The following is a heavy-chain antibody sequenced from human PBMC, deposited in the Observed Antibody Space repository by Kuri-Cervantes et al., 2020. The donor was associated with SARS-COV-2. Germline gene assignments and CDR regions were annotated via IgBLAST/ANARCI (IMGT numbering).Heavy chain of an antibody. CDR1: GFTFSNAW. D-gene: IGHD6-13*01. J-gene: IGHJ6*02. CDR2: TKSKTDGGTT. V-gene: IGHV3-15*07. Sequence: GGSLRLSCAASGFTFSNAWMNWVRQAPGKGLEWVGRTKSKTDGGTTDYAAPVKGRFTISRDDSRNTLYLQTNSLKTEDTAVYYCATGIAAAGDYYYYGMDVWGQGTTVTVSS. CDR3: ATGIAAAGDYYYYGMDV.